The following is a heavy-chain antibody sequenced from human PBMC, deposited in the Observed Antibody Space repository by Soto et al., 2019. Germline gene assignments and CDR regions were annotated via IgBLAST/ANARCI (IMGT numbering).Heavy chain of an antibody. V-gene: IGHV1-46*03. CDR2: INPFDGSR. D-gene: IGHD3-10*01. Sequence: GASVKVSCKASGYTFTSYAMHWVRQAPGQGLEWMGWINPFDGSRMFAQSFQGRVTMTRDTSTSTVYMEVSSLRSEDTAVYYCSRVDPGETSPFDYWGQGTLVTVSS. CDR3: SRVDPGETSPFDY. CDR1: GYTFTSYA. J-gene: IGHJ4*02.